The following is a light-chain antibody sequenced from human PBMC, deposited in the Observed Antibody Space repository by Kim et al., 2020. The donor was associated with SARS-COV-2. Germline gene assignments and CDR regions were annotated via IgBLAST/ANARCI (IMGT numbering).Light chain of an antibody. V-gene: IGLV3-1*01. CDR2: EDN. J-gene: IGLJ3*02. Sequence: VHHGQTAGMTCSDDKLGVKNVCWYQQKPGLSPVRVMYEDNRRPSGIPERFLGSNSGNTATLTISGTQAVDEADYYCQTWDSTTGVFGGGTQLTVL. CDR1: KLGVKN. CDR3: QTWDSTTGV.